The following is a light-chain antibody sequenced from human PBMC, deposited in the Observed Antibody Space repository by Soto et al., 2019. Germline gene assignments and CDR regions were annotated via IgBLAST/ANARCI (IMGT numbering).Light chain of an antibody. V-gene: IGKV1-39*01. CDR2: GAS. CDR3: QEHYSDSYT. CDR1: QSVDSH. J-gene: IGKJ3*01. Sequence: DIQMTQSPSSLSASVGDRITISCRASQSVDSHLNWYQQLPGKAPKLLIYGASTLQSGVPSRFSGSGSGTDFTIRNSGLQPEDFATYYCQEHYSDSYTFGPGTKVDVK.